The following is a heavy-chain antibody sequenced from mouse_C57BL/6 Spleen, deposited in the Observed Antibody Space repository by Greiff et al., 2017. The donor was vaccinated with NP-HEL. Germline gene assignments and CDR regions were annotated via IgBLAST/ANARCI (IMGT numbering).Heavy chain of an antibody. V-gene: IGHV1-55*01. CDR3: AREDGSKDY. CDR2: IYPGSGST. Sequence: QVQLQQPGAELVKPGASVKMSCKASGYTFTSYWITWVKQRPGQGLEWIGDIYPGSGSTNYNAKFKSKAPLTVDTSSSTAYMQLSSLTSEDSAVYYCAREDGSKDYWGQGTTLTVSS. D-gene: IGHD1-1*01. CDR1: GYTFTSYW. J-gene: IGHJ2*01.